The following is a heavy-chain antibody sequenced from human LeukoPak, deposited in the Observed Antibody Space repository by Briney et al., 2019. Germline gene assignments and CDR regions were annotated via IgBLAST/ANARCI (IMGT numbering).Heavy chain of an antibody. CDR3: ATDWGSSDY. V-gene: IGHV3-7*01. J-gene: IGHJ4*02. Sequence: GGSLRLSCAASGFTFSSYWMTWVRQAPGKGLEWVANIKQDGSEKYYVDSVKGRFTISRDNAKNSLHLQMNSLRDEDTAVYYCATDWGSSDYWGQGTLVTVSS. D-gene: IGHD7-27*01. CDR1: GFTFSSYW. CDR2: IKQDGSEK.